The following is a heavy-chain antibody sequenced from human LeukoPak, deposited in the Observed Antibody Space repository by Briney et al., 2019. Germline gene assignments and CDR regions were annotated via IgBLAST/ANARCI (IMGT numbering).Heavy chain of an antibody. V-gene: IGHV1-69*13. CDR1: GGTFSSYA. CDR3: ARDTIAVAALGDAFDI. CDR2: IIPIFGTA. Sequence: SVNVSCKASGGTFSSYAISWVRQAPGQGLEWMGGIIPIFGTANYAQKFQVRVTITADESTSTAYMELSSLRSEDTAVYYCARDTIAVAALGDAFDIWGQGTVVTVSS. D-gene: IGHD6-13*01. J-gene: IGHJ3*02.